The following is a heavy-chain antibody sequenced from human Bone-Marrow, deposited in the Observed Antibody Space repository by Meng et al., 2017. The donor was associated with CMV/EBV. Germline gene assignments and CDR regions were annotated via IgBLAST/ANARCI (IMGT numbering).Heavy chain of an antibody. D-gene: IGHD4-17*01. V-gene: IGHV3-23*01. CDR3: AWSTRLRSTFDY. J-gene: IGHJ4*02. Sequence: SRFPFTNFAMSWVRQAPGKGLEWVSTISESGGSTYYADSVEGRFTISRDNSKNTLYLQVNSLRAEDTAVYYCAWSTRLRSTFDYWGQGTLVTVSS. CDR2: ISESGGST. CDR1: RFPFTNFA.